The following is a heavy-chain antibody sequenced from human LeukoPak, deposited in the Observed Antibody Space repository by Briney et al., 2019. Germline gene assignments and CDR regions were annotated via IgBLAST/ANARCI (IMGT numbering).Heavy chain of an antibody. CDR3: AREGGFYRPLDY. CDR2: IYHSGNT. V-gene: IGHV4-4*02. CDR1: GGSISRGNW. D-gene: IGHD3-3*01. Sequence: PSETLSLTCAVSGGSISRGNWWSWVRQPPGKGLEWIGEIYHSGNTNYNPSLKSRVTISVDTSKNQFSLKLTSVTAADTAVYYCAREGGFYRPLDYSGQGTLVTVSS. J-gene: IGHJ4*02.